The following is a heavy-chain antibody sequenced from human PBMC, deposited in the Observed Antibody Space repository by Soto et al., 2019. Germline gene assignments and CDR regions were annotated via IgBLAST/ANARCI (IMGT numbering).Heavy chain of an antibody. CDR3: ARYSSGATVFYYFDY. Sequence: PSETLSLTCTVSGGSISSYYWSWIRQPPGKGLEWIGYIYYSGSTNYNPSLKSRVTISVDTSKNQFSLKLSSVTAADTAVYYCARYSSGATVFYYFDYWGQGTLVTVSS. CDR2: IYYSGST. J-gene: IGHJ4*02. D-gene: IGHD6-19*01. V-gene: IGHV4-59*01. CDR1: GGSISSYY.